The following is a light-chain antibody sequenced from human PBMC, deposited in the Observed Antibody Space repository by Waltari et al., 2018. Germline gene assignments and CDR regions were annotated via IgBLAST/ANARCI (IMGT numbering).Light chain of an antibody. CDR3: QQYDNYWT. Sequence: DIQMTQSPSTLSASEGDRVTITCRASQSITNWLACYQQKPGKAPNLLIYRASNLESGVPSRFSGSGSGTEYTLTISSMQPDDFATYYCQQYDNYWTFGQGTKVEIK. CDR2: RAS. V-gene: IGKV1-5*03. J-gene: IGKJ1*01. CDR1: QSITNW.